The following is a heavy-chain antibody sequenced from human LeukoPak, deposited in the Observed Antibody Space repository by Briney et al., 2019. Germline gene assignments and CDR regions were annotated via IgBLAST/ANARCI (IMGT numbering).Heavy chain of an antibody. CDR3: ARGTRYSGYTNDY. Sequence: SETLSLTCTVSGGSISSYYWSWIRQPPGKGLECIGDIHYSGSTYYNPSLKSRVTISIDTSKNQFSLKLRSVTAADTAVYYCARGTRYSGYTNDYWGQGTLVTVSS. CDR2: IHYSGST. J-gene: IGHJ4*02. CDR1: GGSISSYY. V-gene: IGHV4-59*12. D-gene: IGHD5-12*01.